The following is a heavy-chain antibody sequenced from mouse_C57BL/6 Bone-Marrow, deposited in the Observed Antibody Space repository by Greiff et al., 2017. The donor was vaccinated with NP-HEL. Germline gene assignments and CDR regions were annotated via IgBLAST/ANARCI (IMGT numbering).Heavy chain of an antibody. D-gene: IGHD1-1*01. CDR2: IWTGGGT. CDR3: AREGRYYGSSYGFAY. V-gene: IGHV2-9-1*01. Sequence: VKLMESGPGLVAPSQSLSITCTVSGFSLTSYAISWVRQPPGKGLEWLGVIWTGGGTTYNSALKSRLSISKDNAKSQVFLKMNSLQTDDTARYYCAREGRYYGSSYGFAYWGQGTLVTVSA. CDR1: GFSLTSYA. J-gene: IGHJ3*01.